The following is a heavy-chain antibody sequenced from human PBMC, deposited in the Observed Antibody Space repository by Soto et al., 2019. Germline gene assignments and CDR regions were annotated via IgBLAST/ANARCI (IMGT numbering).Heavy chain of an antibody. Sequence: QVQLVQSGAEVQKPGSSVKVSCKASGDTISNFAISWVRQAPGQGLEWMGGIMPIFDTTKYAEKFQGRVTITADNSTTTAYMELSSLRSDDTAVYYCARDRKNYGMDVWGQGTTVTVSS. CDR3: ARDRKNYGMDV. CDR1: GDTISNFA. V-gene: IGHV1-69*14. J-gene: IGHJ6*02. CDR2: IMPIFDTT.